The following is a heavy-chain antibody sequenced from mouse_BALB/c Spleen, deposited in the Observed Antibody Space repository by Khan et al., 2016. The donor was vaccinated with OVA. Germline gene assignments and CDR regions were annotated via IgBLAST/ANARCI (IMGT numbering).Heavy chain of an antibody. CDR1: GYTFTDYN. D-gene: IGHD1-2*01. CDR2: FFPNSGGS. Sequence: EVQLQESGPEVVKPGASVKISCKASGYTFTDYNMDWVKQRHGKSLEWIGYFFPNSGGSGYNQEFKTKATLTVNISSSTAYMDLHSLTSEDSAVYYCVRSGYGSFAFWGQGTLVTVSA. V-gene: IGHV1S29*02. J-gene: IGHJ3*01. CDR3: VRSGYGSFAF.